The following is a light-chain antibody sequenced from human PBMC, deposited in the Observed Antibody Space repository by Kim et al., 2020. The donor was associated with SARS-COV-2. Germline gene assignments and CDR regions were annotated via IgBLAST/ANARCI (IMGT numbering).Light chain of an antibody. J-gene: IGKJ4*01. V-gene: IGKV1-9*01. CDR2: AAS. CDR1: QGISGH. Sequence: IQLTQSPSSLSASVGDRVTLTCRASQGISGHLAWFQQKPGKAPNLLIYAASTLQGGVPSRFSGSGSGSDFTLIISSLQPEDFATYYCQQLESYPRTFGGGTKVDIK. CDR3: QQLESYPRT.